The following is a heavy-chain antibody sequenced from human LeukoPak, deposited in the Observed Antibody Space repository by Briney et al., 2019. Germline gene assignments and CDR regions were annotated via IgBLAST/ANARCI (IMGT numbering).Heavy chain of an antibody. CDR3: ARDRNIVATITGCFDY. CDR1: GYTFTSYA. V-gene: IGHV1-3*01. D-gene: IGHD5-12*01. Sequence: GASVKVSCKASGYTFTSYAMHWVRQAPGQRLEWMGWINAGNGNTKYSQKFQGRVTITRDTSASTAYMELSSLRSEDTAVYYCARDRNIVATITGCFDYWGQGTLVTVSS. CDR2: INAGNGNT. J-gene: IGHJ4*02.